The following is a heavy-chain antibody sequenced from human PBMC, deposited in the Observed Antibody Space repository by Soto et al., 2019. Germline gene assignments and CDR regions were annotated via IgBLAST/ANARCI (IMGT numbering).Heavy chain of an antibody. CDR3: ARGGDYGDNNWFDP. CDR1: GGSISSYY. CDR2: IYYSGST. V-gene: IGHV4-59*01. J-gene: IGHJ5*02. Sequence: QVQLQELGPGLVKPSETLSLTCTVSGGSISSYYWSWIRQPPGKGLEWIGYIYYSGSTNYNPSLKTRVTISVDTSKNQFSLKLSSVTAADTAVYYCARGGDYGDNNWFDPWGQGTLVTVSS. D-gene: IGHD4-17*01.